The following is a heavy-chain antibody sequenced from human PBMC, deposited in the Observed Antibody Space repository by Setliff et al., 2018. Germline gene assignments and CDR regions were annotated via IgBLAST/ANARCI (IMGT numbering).Heavy chain of an antibody. CDR1: GYSISSGYS. CDR3: ATLYDVLTGYYGLDV. Sequence: PSETLSLTCTVSGYSISSGYSWGWVRQPPGKGLEWIGSIYHSGSTYYNPSLKSRVTISVDTSKNQFSMKFISVTAADTAVYYCATLYDVLTGYYGLDVWGQGTTVTVSS. V-gene: IGHV4-38-2*02. J-gene: IGHJ6*02. CDR2: IYHSGST. D-gene: IGHD3-9*01.